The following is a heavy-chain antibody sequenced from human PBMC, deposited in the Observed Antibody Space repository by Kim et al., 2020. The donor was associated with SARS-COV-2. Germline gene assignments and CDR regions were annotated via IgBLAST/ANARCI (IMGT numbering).Heavy chain of an antibody. CDR2: IGGSSGNT. V-gene: IGHV3-23*01. Sequence: GGSLRLSCAASGFTFSSFAMSWVRRAPGKGLEWVSAIGGSSGNTFYADSVKGRFSISRDNSKNTLYLQMNGLTNEDPAVYFCVRNSGWDWHYFFKTWGQGALLTVLS. D-gene: IGHD3-10*01. J-gene: IGHJ4*02. CDR3: VRNSGWDWHYFFKT. CDR1: GFTFSSFA.